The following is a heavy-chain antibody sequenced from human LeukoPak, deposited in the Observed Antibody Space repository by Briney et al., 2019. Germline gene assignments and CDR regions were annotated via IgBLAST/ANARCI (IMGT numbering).Heavy chain of an antibody. CDR2: IVDSGNNK. CDR3: AKGPSGYYFDY. D-gene: IGHD3-22*01. CDR1: GFTFSNYE. J-gene: IGHJ4*02. Sequence: GGSLRLSCAASGFTFSNYEMNWVRQVPGKGLEWVAYIVDSGNNKQYADSVKGRFTISRDNSKNTLYLQMNSLRAEDTAVYYCAKGPSGYYFDYWGQGTLVTVSS. V-gene: IGHV3-23*01.